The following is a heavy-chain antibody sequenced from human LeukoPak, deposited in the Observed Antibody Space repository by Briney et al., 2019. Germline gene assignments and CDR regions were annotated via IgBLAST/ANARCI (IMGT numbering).Heavy chain of an antibody. CDR2: IKHDGSEK. CDR1: GFIFTNYF. J-gene: IGHJ4*02. CDR3: ATDRGWRTSGYYLYYFEY. D-gene: IGHD3-3*01. Sequence: GGSLRLSCAASGFIFTNYFMSWVRQAPGKGLEWVASIKHDGSEKYYVDPVRGRFTISRDNTMNSLYLQMSSLRAEDTAVYYCATDRGWRTSGYYLYYFEYWGQGTLVTFSS. V-gene: IGHV3-7*01.